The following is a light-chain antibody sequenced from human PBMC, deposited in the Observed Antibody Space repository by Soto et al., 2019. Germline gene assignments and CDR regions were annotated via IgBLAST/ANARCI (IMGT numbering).Light chain of an antibody. CDR3: QQYGSSPT. V-gene: IGKV3-20*01. Sequence: EIILTQSPGTLSLSPGERATLSCRASGSVRSSYLAWYQQKPGQAPRLLIYGASSRATDIPDRFSGSGSGTDFSLTISRLEPEDFAVYYCQQYGSSPTFGQGTKVEIK. J-gene: IGKJ1*01. CDR1: GSVRSSY. CDR2: GAS.